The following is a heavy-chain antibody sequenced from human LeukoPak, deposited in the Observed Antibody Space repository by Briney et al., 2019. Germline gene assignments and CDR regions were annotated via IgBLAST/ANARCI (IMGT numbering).Heavy chain of an antibody. CDR2: INSDGSST. D-gene: IGHD1-26*01. CDR1: GFTFSSYW. J-gene: IGHJ3*02. Sequence: GGSLRLSCAASGFTFSSYWMHWVRQAPGKGLVWVSRINSDGSSTTYADSVKGRFTISRDNAKNTLYLQMNSLRAEDTAVYYCARTGSYFPFDAFDIWGQGTMVTVSS. V-gene: IGHV3-74*01. CDR3: ARTGSYFPFDAFDI.